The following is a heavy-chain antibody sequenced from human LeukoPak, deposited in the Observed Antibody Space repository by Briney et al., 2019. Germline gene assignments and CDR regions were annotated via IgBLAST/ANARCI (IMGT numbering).Heavy chain of an antibody. V-gene: IGHV4-34*01. CDR2: INHSGST. Sequence: SETLSLTCAVYGGSFSGYYWSWIRQPPGKGLEWIGEINHSGSTNYNPSLRSRVTISVDTSKNQFSLKLSSVTAADTAVYYCARDWYYYGSGSYRTYYFDYWGQGTLVTVSS. D-gene: IGHD3-10*01. J-gene: IGHJ4*02. CDR3: ARDWYYYGSGSYRTYYFDY. CDR1: GGSFSGYY.